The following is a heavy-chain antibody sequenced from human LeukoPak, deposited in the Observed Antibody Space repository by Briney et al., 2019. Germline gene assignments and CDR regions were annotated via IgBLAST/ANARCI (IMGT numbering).Heavy chain of an antibody. J-gene: IGHJ4*02. V-gene: IGHV1-46*01. CDR2: INTNDGRT. D-gene: IGHD2-8*01. CDR1: GYTFFDSY. CDR3: ARSYFRDARGGFDY. Sequence: AALRDSSVPPGYTFFDSYMQWVRPAPGQGGGWMGLINTNDGRTTDAQKFQGRVSMTSDTSTSPCYMELSSLRSEDTAVYYCARSYFRDARGGFDYWGEGTLVTVSS.